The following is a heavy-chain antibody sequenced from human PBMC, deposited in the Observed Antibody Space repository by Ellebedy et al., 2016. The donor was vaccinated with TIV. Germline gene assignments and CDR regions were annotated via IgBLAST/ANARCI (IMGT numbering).Heavy chain of an antibody. J-gene: IGHJ4*02. Sequence: PGGSLRLSCSASGFTSSSYAMPWVRQAPGKGLEHFSTICTNGGSTFYVDSVKGRFTISRDNSKNTLYLQMSSLRPEDTAVYYCVKEYGANSHFDYWGQGTLVTVSS. CDR1: GFTSSSYA. CDR3: VKEYGANSHFDY. D-gene: IGHD4/OR15-4a*01. CDR2: ICTNGGST. V-gene: IGHV3-64D*06.